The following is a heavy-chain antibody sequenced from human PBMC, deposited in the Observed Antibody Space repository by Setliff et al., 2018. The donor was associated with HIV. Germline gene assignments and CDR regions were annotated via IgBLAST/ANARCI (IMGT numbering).Heavy chain of an antibody. CDR1: GGSISSGSYY. CDR3: ARGRYSSGWYKDAFDI. D-gene: IGHD6-19*01. CDR2: IYTSGST. Sequence: SETLSLTCTVSGGSISSGSYYWSWIRQPAGKGLEWIGRIYTSGSTNYNPSLKSRVTISVDPSRNQFSLKLNSVTAADTAVYYCARGRYSSGWYKDAFDIWGQGTMVTVSS. V-gene: IGHV4-61*02. J-gene: IGHJ3*02.